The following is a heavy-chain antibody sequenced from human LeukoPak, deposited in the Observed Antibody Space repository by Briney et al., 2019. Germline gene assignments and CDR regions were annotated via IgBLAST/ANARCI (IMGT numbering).Heavy chain of an antibody. CDR1: GFTFSSYA. V-gene: IGHV3-30*04. Sequence: PGRTLRLSCAASGFTFSSYAMHWVRQAPGKGLEWVAVISYDGSNKYYADSVKGRFTISRDNSKNTLYLQMNSLRAEDTAVYYCARHVSNYYGSGSYYTSNYFDYWGQGTLVTVSS. CDR3: ARHVSNYYGSGSYYTSNYFDY. J-gene: IGHJ4*02. D-gene: IGHD3-10*01. CDR2: ISYDGSNK.